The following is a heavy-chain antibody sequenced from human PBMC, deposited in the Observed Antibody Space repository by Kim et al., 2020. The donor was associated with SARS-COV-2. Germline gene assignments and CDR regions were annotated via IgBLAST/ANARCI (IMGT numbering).Heavy chain of an antibody. CDR3: ARGGLRSSCYSY. Sequence: SETLSLTCAVYGGSFSGYYWSWIRQPPGKGLEWIGEINHSGSPNYNPSLKSRVTISLDTSKNQFSLKLISLTAADTAVYYCARGGLRSSCYSYWCQATL. CDR1: GGSFSGYY. J-gene: IGHJ4*02. D-gene: IGHD6-13*01. V-gene: IGHV4-34*01. CDR2: INHSGSP.